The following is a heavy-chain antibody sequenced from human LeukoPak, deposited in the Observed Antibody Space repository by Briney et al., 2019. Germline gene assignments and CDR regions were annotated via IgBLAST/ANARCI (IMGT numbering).Heavy chain of an antibody. CDR1: GYTFTSYG. CDR2: ISAYNGNT. Sequence: ASVKVFCKASGYTFTSYGISWVRQAPGQGLEWMGWISAYNGNTNYAQKLQGRVTMTTDTSTSTAYVELRSLRSGDTAVYYCARDRSSGWPNYDYWGQGTLVTVSS. V-gene: IGHV1-18*01. CDR3: ARDRSSGWPNYDY. D-gene: IGHD6-19*01. J-gene: IGHJ4*02.